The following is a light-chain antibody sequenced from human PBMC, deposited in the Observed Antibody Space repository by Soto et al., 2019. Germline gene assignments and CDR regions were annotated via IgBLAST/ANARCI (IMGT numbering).Light chain of an antibody. CDR3: AAWDDSLSGYV. CDR2: RNN. Sequence: QCVLTRAPSGSGTPGQRVTISCSGSSSNIGSNYVYWYQQLPGTAPKLLIYRNNQRPSGVPDRFSGSKSGTSASLAISGLRSEDEADYYCAAWDDSLSGYVFGTGTKVTVL. J-gene: IGLJ1*01. CDR1: SSNIGSNY. V-gene: IGLV1-47*01.